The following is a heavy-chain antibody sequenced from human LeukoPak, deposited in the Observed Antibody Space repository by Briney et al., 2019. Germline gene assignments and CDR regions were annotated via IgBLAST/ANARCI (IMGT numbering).Heavy chain of an antibody. J-gene: IGHJ4*02. CDR3: ARQDDYDSGSFDY. D-gene: IGHD3-10*01. CDR2: IYPGDSDT. V-gene: IGHV5-51*01. Sequence: GESLKSSCKGSGYSFGHYWIVWVRQMPGKGLEWMGIIYPGDSDTTYSPSFQGQVTISADQSISTAYLQWSSLKASDTAMYYCARQDDYDSGSFDYWGQGTLVTVSS. CDR1: GYSFGHYW.